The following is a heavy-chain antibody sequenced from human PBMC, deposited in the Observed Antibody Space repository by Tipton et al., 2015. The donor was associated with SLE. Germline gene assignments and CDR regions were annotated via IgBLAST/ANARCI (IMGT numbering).Heavy chain of an antibody. J-gene: IGHJ4*02. CDR3: ARDEQLGLRY. D-gene: IGHD6-6*01. CDR2: IFYTGST. CDR1: GGSISSLS. V-gene: IGHV4-59*01. Sequence: TLSLTCTVSGGSISSLSWSWIRQPPGKRLEWIGYIFYTGSTNYNPSLKSRVAMSVDMSKNQFSLKLTSVTAADTAVYYCARDEQLGLRYWGQGTLVTVSS.